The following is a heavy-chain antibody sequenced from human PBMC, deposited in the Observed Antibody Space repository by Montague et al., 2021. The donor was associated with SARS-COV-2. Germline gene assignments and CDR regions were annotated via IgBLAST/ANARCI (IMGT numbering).Heavy chain of an antibody. Sequence: SETLSLTCTVSGGSISSSSYYWGWIRQPPGKGLEWIGIIYYTGSTYYNPSLKSRVTISVDTSKNQFSLKLSSVTAADTAVYYCARHGDCETHVAFDIWGQGTMVTVSS. D-gene: IGHD2-21*02. CDR1: GGSISSSSYY. V-gene: IGHV4-39*01. CDR2: IYYTGST. CDR3: ARHGDCETHVAFDI. J-gene: IGHJ3*02.